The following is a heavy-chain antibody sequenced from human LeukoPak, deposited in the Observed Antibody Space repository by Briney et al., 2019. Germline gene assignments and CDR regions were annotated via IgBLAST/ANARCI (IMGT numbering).Heavy chain of an antibody. D-gene: IGHD6-13*01. CDR3: AKHHYSSSWPEYFQH. Sequence: PGRSLRLSCAASGFTFSSYAMHWVRQAPGKGLEWVAVISYDGSNKYYADSVKGRFTISRDNSKNTQYLQMTSLRAEDTAVYYCAKHHYSSSWPEYFQHWGQGTLVTVSS. CDR1: GFTFSSYA. J-gene: IGHJ1*01. V-gene: IGHV3-30-3*02. CDR2: ISYDGSNK.